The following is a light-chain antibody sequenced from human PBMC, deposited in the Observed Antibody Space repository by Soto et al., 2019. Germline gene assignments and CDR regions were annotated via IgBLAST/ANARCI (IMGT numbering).Light chain of an antibody. CDR1: QVITNY. J-gene: IGKJ2*01. CDR2: DIS. V-gene: IGKV1-33*01. Sequence: DIQLTQSASSLSASVGDIVTITCQASQVITNYLNWYQQKPGKAPKLLIYDISTLEIGVPSRFSGSGSGTEFTFTITGLQPEDIATYFCQQYENLPYTFGQGTKLEI. CDR3: QQYENLPYT.